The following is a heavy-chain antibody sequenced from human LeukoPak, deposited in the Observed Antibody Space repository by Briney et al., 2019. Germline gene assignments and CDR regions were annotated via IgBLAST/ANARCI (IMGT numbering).Heavy chain of an antibody. CDR3: ARLLDNDSSGYPDPFDI. Sequence: SETLSLTCAVSGGSISSHYWSWIRQPPGKGLEWIGYIYYSGNTYYSPSLHSRVTISVDTSKNHFSLKLTSVTAADTAVYYCARLLDNDSSGYPDPFDIWGQGTMVPVSS. J-gene: IGHJ3*02. CDR2: IYYSGNT. CDR1: GGSISSHY. D-gene: IGHD3-22*01. V-gene: IGHV4-59*11.